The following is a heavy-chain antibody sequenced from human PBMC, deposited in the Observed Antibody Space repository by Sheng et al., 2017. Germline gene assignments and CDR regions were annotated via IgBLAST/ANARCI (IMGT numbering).Heavy chain of an antibody. Sequence: QVQLQESGPGLVKPSETLSLTCAVSGYSISSGYYCGWIRQPPGKGLEWIGSIYHSGSTYYNPSLKSRVTISVDTSKNQFSLKLSSVTAADTAVYYCASDTGYSSSWHSEYNWFDPWGQGTLVTVSS. CDR2: IYHSGST. CDR3: ASDTGYSSSWHSEYNWFDP. V-gene: IGHV4-38-2*01. D-gene: IGHD6-13*01. J-gene: IGHJ5*02. CDR1: GYSISSGYY.